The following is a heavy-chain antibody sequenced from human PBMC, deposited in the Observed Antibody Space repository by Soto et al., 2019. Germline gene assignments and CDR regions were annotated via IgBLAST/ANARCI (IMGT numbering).Heavy chain of an antibody. CDR1: GFTFTGYY. J-gene: IGHJ4*02. Sequence: GASVKVSCKASGFTFTGYYMHWVRQAPGQGLEWMGWINPNSGGTNYAQKFQGWVTMTRDTSISTAYMELSRLRPDDTAVYYCARATSHFLYYFDYWGQGTLVTVSS. D-gene: IGHD2-2*01. V-gene: IGHV1-2*04. CDR3: ARATSHFLYYFDY. CDR2: INPNSGGT.